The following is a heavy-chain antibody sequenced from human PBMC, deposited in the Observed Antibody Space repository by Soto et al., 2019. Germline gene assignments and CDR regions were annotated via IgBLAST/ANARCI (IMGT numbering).Heavy chain of an antibody. CDR2: ISGSGGST. Sequence: PGGSLRLSCAASGFTFSSYAMSWVRQAPGKGLEWVSAISGSGGSTYYADSVKGRFTISRDNSKNTLYLQMNSLRAEDTAVYYCAKEGEQWLDEDYYYYYGMDVWGQGTTVTVSS. CDR3: AKEGEQWLDEDYYYYYGMDV. V-gene: IGHV3-23*01. CDR1: GFTFSSYA. D-gene: IGHD6-19*01. J-gene: IGHJ6*02.